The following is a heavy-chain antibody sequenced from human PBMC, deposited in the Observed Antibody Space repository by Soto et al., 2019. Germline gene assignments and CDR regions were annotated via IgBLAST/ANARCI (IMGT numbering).Heavy chain of an antibody. J-gene: IGHJ4*02. CDR2: IYYSGST. CDR3: ARWKLNYYGSGSYYNPFDY. V-gene: IGHV4-31*03. Sequence: PSETLSLTCTVSGGSISSGGYYWSWIRQHPGKGLEWIGYIYYSGSTYYNPSLKSRVTISVDTSKNQFSLKLSSVTAADTAVYYCARWKLNYYGSGSYYNPFDYWGQGTLVTVSS. D-gene: IGHD3-10*01. CDR1: GGSISSGGYY.